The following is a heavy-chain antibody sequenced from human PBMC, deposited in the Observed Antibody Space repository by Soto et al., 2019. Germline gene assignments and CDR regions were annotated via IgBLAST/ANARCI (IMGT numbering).Heavy chain of an antibody. J-gene: IGHJ4*02. Sequence: SETLSLTCTVSGGSISSSSYYWGWIRQPPGKGLEWIGSIYYSGSTYYNPSLKSRVTISVDTSKNQFSLKLSSVTAADTAVYYCAIHAVHRSGFTDYWGQGPLVTVSS. CDR2: IYYSGST. CDR3: AIHAVHRSGFTDY. CDR1: GGSISSSSYY. D-gene: IGHD6-19*01. V-gene: IGHV4-39*01.